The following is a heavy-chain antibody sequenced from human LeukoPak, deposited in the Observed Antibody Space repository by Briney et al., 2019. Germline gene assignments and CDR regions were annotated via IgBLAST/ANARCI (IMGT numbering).Heavy chain of an antibody. J-gene: IGHJ4*02. CDR1: GGTFSSYG. CDR2: ISAYNGNT. CDR3: ARDDSSGLLDY. V-gene: IGHV1-18*01. Sequence: ASVKVSCKASGGTFSSYGISWVRQAPGQGLEWMGWISAYNGNTNYAQKLQGRVTMTTDTSTSTAYMELRSLRSDDTAVYYCARDDSSGLLDYWGQGTLVTVSS. D-gene: IGHD3-22*01.